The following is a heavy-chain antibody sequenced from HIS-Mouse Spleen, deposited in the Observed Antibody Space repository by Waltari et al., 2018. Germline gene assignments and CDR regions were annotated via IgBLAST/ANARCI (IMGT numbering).Heavy chain of an antibody. Sequence: QLQLQESGPGLVKPSETLSLTCTVSGGSISSSSYYWGWIRQPPGKGLEWIGSIYYSGDTYDNPSLKSRVTRSVDTSKNQCSLKLSSVTAADTAVYYCAREIPYSSSWYDWYFDLWGRGTLVTVSS. CDR2: IYYSGDT. J-gene: IGHJ2*01. CDR1: GGSISSSSYY. CDR3: AREIPYSSSWYDWYFDL. D-gene: IGHD6-13*01. V-gene: IGHV4-39*07.